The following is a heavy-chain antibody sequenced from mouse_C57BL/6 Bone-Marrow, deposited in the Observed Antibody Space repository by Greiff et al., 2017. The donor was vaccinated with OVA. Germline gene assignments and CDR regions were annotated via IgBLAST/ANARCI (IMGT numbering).Heavy chain of an antibody. V-gene: IGHV5-4*01. CDR3: AYSSGYGFAY. J-gene: IGHJ3*01. CDR2: ISDGGSYT. CDR1: GFTFSSYA. D-gene: IGHD3-2*02. Sequence: DVHLVESGGGLVKPGGSLKLSCAASGFTFSSYAMSWVRQTPEKRLEWVATISDGGSYTYYPDNVKGRFTISRDNAKNNLYLQMSHLKSEDTAMYYCAYSSGYGFAYWGQGTLVTVSA.